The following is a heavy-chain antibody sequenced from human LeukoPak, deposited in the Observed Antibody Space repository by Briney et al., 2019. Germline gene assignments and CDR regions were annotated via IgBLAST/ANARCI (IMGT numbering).Heavy chain of an antibody. V-gene: IGHV3-73*01. CDR2: IRSKANSYAT. J-gene: IGHJ6*03. CDR1: GFTFSSYW. D-gene: IGHD3-10*01. CDR3: TAGGGDYYYYYYMDV. Sequence: GGSLRLSCAASGFTFSSYWMSWVRQASGKGLEWVGRIRSKANSYATAYAASVKGRFTISRDDSKNTAYLQMNSLKTEDTAVYYCTAGGGDYYYYYYMDVWGKGTTVTISS.